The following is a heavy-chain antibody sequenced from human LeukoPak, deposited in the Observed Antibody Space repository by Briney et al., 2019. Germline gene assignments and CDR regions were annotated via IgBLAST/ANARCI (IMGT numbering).Heavy chain of an antibody. CDR3: ARVWVGATTYYFDY. CDR1: GDSISNGVKY. Sequence: SETLSLTCTVSGDSISNGVKYWSWIRQHPGRGLEWIGYIYHSGKSYYNPSLKSRITMSVDTSKNQFSLNLSSVTAADTAVYYCARVWVGATTYYFDYWGQGTLVTVSS. J-gene: IGHJ4*02. D-gene: IGHD1-26*01. V-gene: IGHV4-31*03. CDR2: IYHSGKS.